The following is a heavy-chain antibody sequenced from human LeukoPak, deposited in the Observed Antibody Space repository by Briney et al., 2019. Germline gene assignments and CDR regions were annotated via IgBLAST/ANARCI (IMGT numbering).Heavy chain of an antibody. CDR2: ISNRGSTI. Sequence: PPGGSLRLSCAASGFTFSSYEMNWVRQAPGKGLEWVSYISNRGSTIYYADSVKGRFTISRDNAKNSLHLQMNSLRAEDTGVYYCASYIRAPFDIWGQGTMVTVSS. V-gene: IGHV3-48*03. J-gene: IGHJ3*02. CDR1: GFTFSSYE. CDR3: ASYIRAPFDI.